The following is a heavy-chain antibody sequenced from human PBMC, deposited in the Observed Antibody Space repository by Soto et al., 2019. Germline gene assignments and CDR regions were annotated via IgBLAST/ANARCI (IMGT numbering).Heavy chain of an antibody. CDR2: ISSSGSTI. D-gene: IGHD3-22*01. Sequence: GSLRSACAAAGFTFSSYEMNWFLQAPGKGLEWVSYISSSGSTIYYADSVKGRFTISRDNAKNSLYLQMNSLRAEDTAVYYCVFDQLITTWGQGTLVPVSA. CDR3: VFDQLITT. V-gene: IGHV3-48*03. CDR1: GFTFSSYE. J-gene: IGHJ4*02.